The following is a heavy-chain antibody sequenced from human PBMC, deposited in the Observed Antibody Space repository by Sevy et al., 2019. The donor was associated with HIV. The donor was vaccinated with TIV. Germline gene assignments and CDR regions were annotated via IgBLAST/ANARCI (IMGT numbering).Heavy chain of an antibody. CDR3: TAGPVSF. CDR1: GFTFSNAW. V-gene: IGHV3-15*01. D-gene: IGHD3-16*01. J-gene: IGHJ4*02. CDR2: IKPITDPGTT. Sequence: GGSLRLSCTASGFTFSNAWMTWVRQTPERGLEWVALIKPITDPGTTDYAAPVQGRFTISIDDSKNTVYLQLNSLKTEDTAVYYCTAGPVSFWGQGTLVTVSS.